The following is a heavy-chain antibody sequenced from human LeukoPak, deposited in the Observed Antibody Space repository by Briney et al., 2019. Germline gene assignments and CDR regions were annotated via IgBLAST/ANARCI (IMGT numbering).Heavy chain of an antibody. CDR1: GGSIISKSYY. CDR3: ARQYYYGSSGYYNHFDY. Sequence: SETLSLTCTVSGGSIISKSYYWGWVRQPPGKGLEWIGSIYHSESVYYNPSLKSRIAISMDTSNNQFSLNLNSLTAADTAVYYCARQYYYGSSGYYNHFDYWGQGTLVTVSS. V-gene: IGHV4-39*01. J-gene: IGHJ4*02. D-gene: IGHD3-22*01. CDR2: IYHSESV.